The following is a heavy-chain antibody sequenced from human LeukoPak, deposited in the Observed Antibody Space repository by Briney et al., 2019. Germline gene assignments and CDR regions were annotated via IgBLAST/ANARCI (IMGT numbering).Heavy chain of an antibody. Sequence: GGSLRLSCAAPGFTFSSYAMSWVRQAPGRGLEWVSTISGSGGSTYYADSVKGRFTISRDSSKNTLYLQMNSLRAEDTAIYYCASGRGFGELLSGFDYWGQGSLVTVSS. V-gene: IGHV3-23*01. CDR2: ISGSGGST. CDR1: GFTFSSYA. J-gene: IGHJ4*02. D-gene: IGHD3-10*01. CDR3: ASGRGFGELLSGFDY.